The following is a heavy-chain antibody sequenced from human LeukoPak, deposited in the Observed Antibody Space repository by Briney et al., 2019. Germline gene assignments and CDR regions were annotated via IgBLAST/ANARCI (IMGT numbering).Heavy chain of an antibody. Sequence: GECLKISCKGSGYSFTTYWIGWARQMPGRGLEWMGIIYPGDSDTRYSPSFQGQVTISADKSISTAYLQWSSLKASDTAMYYCARRGGLYGSGSYRFDPWGQGTLVTVSS. J-gene: IGHJ5*02. V-gene: IGHV5-51*01. D-gene: IGHD3-10*01. CDR1: GYSFTTYW. CDR3: ARRGGLYGSGSYRFDP. CDR2: IYPGDSDT.